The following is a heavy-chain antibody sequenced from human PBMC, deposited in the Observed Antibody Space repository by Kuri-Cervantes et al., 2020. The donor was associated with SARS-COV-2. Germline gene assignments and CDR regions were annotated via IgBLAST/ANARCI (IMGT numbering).Heavy chain of an antibody. J-gene: IGHJ6*03. CDR3: ASLLGWYDSSGYYHYYYMDV. CDR2: INPSGGST. Sequence: ASVKVSCKASGYTFTSYYMHWVRQAPGQGLEWMGIINPSGGSTSYAQKFQGRVTMTRDTSTSTVYMELSGLRSEDTAVYYCASLLGWYDSSGYYHYYYMDVWGKGTTVTVSS. CDR1: GYTFTSYY. D-gene: IGHD3-22*01. V-gene: IGHV1-46*01.